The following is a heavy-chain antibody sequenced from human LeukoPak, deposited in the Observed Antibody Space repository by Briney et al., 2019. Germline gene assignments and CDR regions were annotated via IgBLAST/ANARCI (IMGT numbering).Heavy chain of an antibody. V-gene: IGHV3-7*04. CDR2: IREDGTEK. D-gene: IGHD6-19*01. J-gene: IGHJ1*01. CDR3: ARGGKIALAGTRSPQYFQH. Sequence: GGSLRLSCTASGFTLSGAWMTWVRQAPGKGLEWVANIREDGTEKNYVDSVKGRFTISRDNSKNTLYLQMNSLRAEDTAVYYCARGGKIALAGTRSPQYFQHWGQGTLVTVSS. CDR1: GFTLSGAW.